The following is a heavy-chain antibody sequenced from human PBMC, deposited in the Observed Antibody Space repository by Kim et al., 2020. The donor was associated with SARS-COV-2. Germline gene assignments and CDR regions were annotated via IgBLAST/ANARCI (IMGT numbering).Heavy chain of an antibody. J-gene: IGHJ4*02. Sequence: GGSLRLSCAASGFTFSGIWMNWVRQAPGKGLEWVGHIRSKVAGGTADYAAPVKGRFTLSRDDSKNTLYLQMNSLKTEDTAVYYCITEGIEVPNSSVDHWGQGSLVTVSS. CDR3: ITEGIEVPNSSVDH. CDR2: IRSKVAGGTA. D-gene: IGHD6-19*01. CDR1: GFTFSGIW. V-gene: IGHV3-15*01.